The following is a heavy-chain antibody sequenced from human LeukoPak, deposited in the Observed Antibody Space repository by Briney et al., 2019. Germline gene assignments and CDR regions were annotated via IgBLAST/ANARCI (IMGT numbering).Heavy chain of an antibody. CDR3: ARGRPNTYYDILTGYTPFDP. J-gene: IGHJ5*02. V-gene: IGHV1-2*02. Sequence: ASVKVSCKASGYTFTGYYMHWVRQAPGQGLEWMGWINPNSGGTNYAQKFQGRVTMTRDTSISTAYMELSRLRSDDTAVYYCARGRPNTYYDILTGYTPFDPWGQGTLVTVSS. CDR2: INPNSGGT. CDR1: GYTFTGYY. D-gene: IGHD3-9*01.